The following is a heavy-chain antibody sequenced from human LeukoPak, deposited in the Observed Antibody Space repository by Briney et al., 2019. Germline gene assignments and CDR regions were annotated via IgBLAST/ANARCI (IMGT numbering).Heavy chain of an antibody. V-gene: IGHV3-23*01. J-gene: IGHJ4*02. CDR1: GFSVTSCA. CDR2: ISNSGYNT. D-gene: IGHD1-26*01. Sequence: GGSLRLSCAASGFSVTSCAMSWVRQAPGKGLEWVSTISNSGYNTWYADSVKGRFTISRDNSQNTLYSQMSGLRAEDTALYYCARHDGSSFIYYIDHWGQGALVTVSS. CDR3: ARHDGSSFIYYIDH.